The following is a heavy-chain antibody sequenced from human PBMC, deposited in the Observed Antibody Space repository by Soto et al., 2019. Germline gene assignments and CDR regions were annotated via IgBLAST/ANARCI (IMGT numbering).Heavy chain of an antibody. CDR2: IYYSGST. Sequence: SETLSLTCTVSGGSVSSGSYYWSWIRQPPGKGLEWVGYIYYSGSTNYNPSLKSRVTISVDTSKNQFSLKLSSVTAADTAVYYCARGIEGWYQGRYYYGMDVWGQGATVTVSS. D-gene: IGHD6-19*01. CDR1: GGSVSSGSYY. CDR3: ARGIEGWYQGRYYYGMDV. J-gene: IGHJ6*02. V-gene: IGHV4-61*01.